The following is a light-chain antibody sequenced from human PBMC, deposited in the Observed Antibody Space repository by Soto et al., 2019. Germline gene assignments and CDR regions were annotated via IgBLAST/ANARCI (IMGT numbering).Light chain of an antibody. CDR1: QGVTSSY. Sequence: EIVLTQSPGTLSLSPGERATLSCRASQGVTSSYLAWYQQKPGQAPRLRIYGASTRATGIPDRFSGSGSGTAFTLNIGRLEPEDFAAYYCQHYDRSPLTFGGGTKVDI. CDR3: QHYDRSPLT. J-gene: IGKJ4*01. CDR2: GAS. V-gene: IGKV3-20*01.